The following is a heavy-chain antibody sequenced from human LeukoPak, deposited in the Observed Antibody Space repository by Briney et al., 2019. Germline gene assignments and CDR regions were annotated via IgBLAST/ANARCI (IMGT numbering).Heavy chain of an antibody. CDR1: GYSFTSYW. Sequence: GESLKISCKSSGYSFTSYWIGWVRQMPGKGLEWMGIIYPGDSDTRYSPPFQGQVTSSADKSLSTAYLQWSSLKASDTAMYYCARHYCSSTSCYKDYWGQGTLVTVSS. J-gene: IGHJ4*02. V-gene: IGHV5-51*01. CDR2: IYPGDSDT. D-gene: IGHD2-2*01. CDR3: ARHYCSSTSCYKDY.